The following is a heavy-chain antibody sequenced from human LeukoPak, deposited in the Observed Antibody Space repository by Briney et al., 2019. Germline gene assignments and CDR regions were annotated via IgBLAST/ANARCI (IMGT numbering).Heavy chain of an antibody. D-gene: IGHD3-10*01. CDR3: AKDPGFGELLWRPREMIDY. V-gene: IGHV3-23*01. CDR1: GFTFSSYA. J-gene: IGHJ4*02. CDR2: ISGSGGST. Sequence: PGGSLRLSCAASGFTFSSYAMSWVRQAPGKGLEWVSAISGSGGSTYYADSVKGRFTISRDNSKNTLYLQMNSLRAEDTAVYYCAKDPGFGELLWRPREMIDYWGQGTLVTVSS.